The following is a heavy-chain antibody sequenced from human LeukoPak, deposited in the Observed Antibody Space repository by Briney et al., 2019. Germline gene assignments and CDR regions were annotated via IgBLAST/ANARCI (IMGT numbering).Heavy chain of an antibody. Sequence: ASVKVSCKASGYTFTSYGISWVRQAPGQGLEWMGWISAYNGNTNYAQKLQGRVTMTTDTSTSTAYMDLRSLRSDDTAVYYCARDLGHCRNIICSSSAYWGQGTLVTVSS. J-gene: IGHJ4*02. CDR2: ISAYNGNT. CDR1: GYTFTSYG. D-gene: IGHD2-2*01. V-gene: IGHV1-18*01. CDR3: ARDLGHCRNIICSSSAY.